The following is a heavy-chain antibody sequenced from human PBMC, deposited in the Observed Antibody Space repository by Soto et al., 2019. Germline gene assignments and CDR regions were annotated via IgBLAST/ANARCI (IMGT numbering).Heavy chain of an antibody. D-gene: IGHD1-26*01. CDR2: IYYSGNT. CDR3: ASSGGYFDY. Sequence: SETLSLTCTVSSGSISSYYWSWIRQPPGKGLEWIGYIYYSGNTNYNPSLKSRVTISVDTSKNQFSLNLSSVTAADTAVYYCASSGGYFDYWGQGTLVTVSS. V-gene: IGHV4-59*01. J-gene: IGHJ4*02. CDR1: SGSISSYY.